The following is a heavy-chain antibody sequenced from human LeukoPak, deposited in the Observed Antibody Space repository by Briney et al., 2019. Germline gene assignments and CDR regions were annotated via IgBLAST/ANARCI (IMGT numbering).Heavy chain of an antibody. Sequence: GGSLRLSCAASGFTFSSNWLYWVRQAPGKGLVWVSRINSDGSTTSYVDSVKGRFTISRDNAKSTLYLQMNSLRAEDTVVYYCSRGGPIDYWGQGTLVTVSS. CDR3: SRGGPIDY. J-gene: IGHJ4*02. V-gene: IGHV3-74*01. CDR1: GFTFSSNW. CDR2: INSDGSTT.